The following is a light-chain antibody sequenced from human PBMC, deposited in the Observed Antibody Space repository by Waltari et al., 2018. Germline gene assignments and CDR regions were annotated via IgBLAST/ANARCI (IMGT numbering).Light chain of an antibody. V-gene: IGLV2-14*01. CDR2: EVS. Sequence: QSALTQPASVSGPPAQSHTIPCSGPDTAIGAYDFVSWYPQHPVYAPHLIIYEVSNRPSGISNRFSASKSGNTASLTISGLQAEDEADYYCSSYTTSSAPGGFGTGTRVTFL. J-gene: IGLJ1*01. CDR1: DTAIGAYDF. CDR3: SSYTTSSAPGG.